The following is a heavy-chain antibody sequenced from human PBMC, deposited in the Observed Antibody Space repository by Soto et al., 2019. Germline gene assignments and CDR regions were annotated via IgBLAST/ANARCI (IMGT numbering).Heavy chain of an antibody. Sequence: EVQLLESGGGLVQPGGSLGLSCAASEFSFKKYAMTWVTQAPGKGLEWVSSISDSSTSTYYADPVKGRFTISRDNFKNTLSLQMDSLRVEDTAVYYCAKGGGGRPTYSGMDVWGQGTTVTVSS. J-gene: IGHJ6*02. V-gene: IGHV3-23*01. D-gene: IGHD3-10*01. CDR2: ISDSSTST. CDR3: AKGGGGRPTYSGMDV. CDR1: EFSFKKYA.